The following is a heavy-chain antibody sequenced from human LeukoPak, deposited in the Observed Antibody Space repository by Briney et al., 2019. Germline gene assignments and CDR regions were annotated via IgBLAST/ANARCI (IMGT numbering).Heavy chain of an antibody. CDR1: GGSISSYY. CDR2: IYYSGST. D-gene: IGHD5-18*01. CDR3: AGGYSYGTRYYYYYYMDV. V-gene: IGHV4-59*01. Sequence: PSETLSLTCTVSGGSISSYYWSWIRQPPGKGLEWIGYIYYSGSTNYNPSLKSRVTISVDTSKNQFSLKLSSVTAADTAVYYCAGGYSYGTRYYYYYYMDVWGKGTTVTVSS. J-gene: IGHJ6*03.